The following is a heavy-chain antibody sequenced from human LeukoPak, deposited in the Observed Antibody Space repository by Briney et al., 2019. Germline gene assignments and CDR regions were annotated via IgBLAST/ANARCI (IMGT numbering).Heavy chain of an antibody. D-gene: IGHD2-2*02. J-gene: IGHJ4*02. Sequence: TGGSLRLSCAASGFTFSSYWMSWVRQAPGKGLEWVANIKQDGSEKYYVDSVKGRFTISRDNAKNSLYLQMNSLRAEDTAVYYCARACQLLYHHPFDYWGQGTLVTVSS. CDR3: ARACQLLYHHPFDY. CDR2: IKQDGSEK. V-gene: IGHV3-7*04. CDR1: GFTFSSYW.